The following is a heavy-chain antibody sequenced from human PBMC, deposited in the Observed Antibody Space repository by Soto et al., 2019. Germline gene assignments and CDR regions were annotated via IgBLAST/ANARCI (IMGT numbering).Heavy chain of an antibody. CDR2: VNPIVSMS. Sequence: QVQLVQSGAEVKRPGSSVKVSCKASGDTFNFYSINWVRQAPGLGLEWMGRVNPIVSMSNYAQKFQVRVTMTADKSMSTAYMELISLRSEDTAIYYCASSYGSGYRAFDYWGQGALVTVSS. CDR1: GDTFNFYS. V-gene: IGHV1-69*02. D-gene: IGHD3-10*01. J-gene: IGHJ4*02. CDR3: ASSYGSGYRAFDY.